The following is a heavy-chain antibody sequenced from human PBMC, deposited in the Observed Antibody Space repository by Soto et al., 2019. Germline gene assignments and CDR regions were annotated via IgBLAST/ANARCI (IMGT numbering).Heavy chain of an antibody. V-gene: IGHV3-30-3*01. CDR2: ISYDGSNK. J-gene: IGHJ6*02. D-gene: IGHD4-17*01. CDR1: GFTFSSYA. Sequence: PGGSLRLSCAASGFTFSSYAMHWFRQAPGKGLEWVAVISYDGSNKYYADSVKGRFTISRDNSKNTLYLQMNSLRAEDTAVYYCARDLAPDGRPSPYYYVMAFWGQVPTLSSP. CDR3: ARDLAPDGRPSPYYYVMAF.